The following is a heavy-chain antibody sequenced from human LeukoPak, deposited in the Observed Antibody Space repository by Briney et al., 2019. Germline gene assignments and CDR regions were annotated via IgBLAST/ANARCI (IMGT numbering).Heavy chain of an antibody. CDR3: ARTTTVAPRGFDY. J-gene: IGHJ4*02. CDR2: INSDGSST. Sequence: GGSLRLSCAASGFPFSSYWMHWVRQAPGKGLVWVSRINSDGSSTSYADSVKGRFTISRDNAKNTLYLQMNSLRAEDTAVYYCARTTTVAPRGFDYWGQGTLVTVSS. V-gene: IGHV3-74*01. CDR1: GFPFSSYW. D-gene: IGHD4-23*01.